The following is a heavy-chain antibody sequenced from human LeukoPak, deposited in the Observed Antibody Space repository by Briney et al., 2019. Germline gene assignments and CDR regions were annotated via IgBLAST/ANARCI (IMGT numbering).Heavy chain of an antibody. CDR3: AEDLSYTSGSSDY. V-gene: IGHV3-23*01. Sequence: GGSLRLSCAASGFTFSSYAMSWVRQAPGKGLEWVAAISGSGGSTYYADSVKGRITFSRDNSKNTLSLQLRSLRAEDTAVYYCAEDLSYTSGSSDYWGQGTLVTVSS. CDR1: GFTFSSYA. J-gene: IGHJ4*02. CDR2: ISGSGGST. D-gene: IGHD6-19*01.